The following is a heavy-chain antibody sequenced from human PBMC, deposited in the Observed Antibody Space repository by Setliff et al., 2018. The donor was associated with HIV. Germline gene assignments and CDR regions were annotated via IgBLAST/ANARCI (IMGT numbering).Heavy chain of an antibody. CDR2: IFNSGST. D-gene: IGHD3-22*01. Sequence: KPSETLSLTCAVYGGSFSGYYWTWIRQSPGKGLEWIGCIFNSGSTHYKPSLKSRLTISLDTSKSQFSLNLRSVTAADTAVYYCARDLSTDSSGPYYHMDVWGRGTTVIVTS. J-gene: IGHJ6*03. V-gene: IGHV4-34*09. CDR3: ARDLSTDSSGPYYHMDV. CDR1: GGSFSGYY.